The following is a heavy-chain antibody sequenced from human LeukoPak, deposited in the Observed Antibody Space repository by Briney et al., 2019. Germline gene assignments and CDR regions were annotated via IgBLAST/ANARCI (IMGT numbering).Heavy chain of an antibody. Sequence: QPGGSLILSCAASGFTFDDYTMHWVRQAPGKGLEWVSLISWDGGSTYYADSVKGRFTISRDNSKNSLYLQMNSLSTEDTALYYCAKNRCLGYGSGSYPSEYYFDYWGQGTLVTVSS. CDR1: GFTFDDYT. J-gene: IGHJ4*02. CDR2: ISWDGGST. CDR3: AKNRCLGYGSGSYPSEYYFDY. V-gene: IGHV3-43*01. D-gene: IGHD3-10*01.